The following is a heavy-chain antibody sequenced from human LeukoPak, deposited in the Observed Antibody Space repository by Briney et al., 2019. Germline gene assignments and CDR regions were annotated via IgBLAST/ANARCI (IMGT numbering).Heavy chain of an antibody. CDR1: GFTFSNYW. Sequence: GGSLRLSCAASGFTFSNYWMTWVRQAPGKGLEWVANIKQDGSEIYYVDSVKGRFTISRDNAKNSLSLQMNSLRAEDTAVYYCARYSSSYGWFDPWGQGTLVTVSS. CDR2: IKQDGSEI. J-gene: IGHJ5*02. V-gene: IGHV3-7*01. CDR3: ARYSSSYGWFDP. D-gene: IGHD3-22*01.